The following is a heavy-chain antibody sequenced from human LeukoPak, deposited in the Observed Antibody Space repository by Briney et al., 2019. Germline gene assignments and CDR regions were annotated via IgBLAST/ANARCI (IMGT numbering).Heavy chain of an antibody. CDR1: GGSLSSSSYY. J-gene: IGHJ4*02. Sequence: SETLSLTCTVSGGSLSSSSYYWGWIRPPPGKGVEWIGSIYYSGSTYYNPSLKSRVTISVDTSKNQFSLKLRSVTAADTAVYYCARHQKGDYAIDYWGQGTRVTVSS. D-gene: IGHD4-17*01. CDR2: IYYSGST. V-gene: IGHV4-39*07. CDR3: ARHQKGDYAIDY.